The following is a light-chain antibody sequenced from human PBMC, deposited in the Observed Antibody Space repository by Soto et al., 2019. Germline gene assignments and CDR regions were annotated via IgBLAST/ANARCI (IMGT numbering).Light chain of an antibody. CDR1: QSVNNN. Sequence: EILLTQSPATLSLSPGERATLSCRASQSVNNNFAWYQQKPGQAPRLLIYDISSRATGIPARFSGSGSGTDFALTISSLEPEDFAIHYCQQRTNWPRLTFGGGTKVEIK. CDR3: QQRTNWPRLT. J-gene: IGKJ4*01. CDR2: DIS. V-gene: IGKV3-11*01.